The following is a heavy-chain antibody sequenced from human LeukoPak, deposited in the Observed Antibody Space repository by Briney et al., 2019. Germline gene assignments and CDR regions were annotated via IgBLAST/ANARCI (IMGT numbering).Heavy chain of an antibody. V-gene: IGHV4-61*01. J-gene: IGHJ5*01. CDR3: ARDILRNDGYNYDS. Sequence: SEALSLTCTVSGGSVSSGSYYWNWIRQPPGKGLEYIGYVSDSGSTNYNPSLKSRVTISVDTSKKQFSLKLTSVTAADTAVYYCARDILRNDGYNYDSWGQGTLVTVSS. CDR1: GGSVSSGSYY. D-gene: IGHD5-24*01. CDR2: VSDSGST.